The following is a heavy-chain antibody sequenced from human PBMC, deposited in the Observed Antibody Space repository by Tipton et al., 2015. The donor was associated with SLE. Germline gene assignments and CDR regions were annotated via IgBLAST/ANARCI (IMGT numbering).Heavy chain of an antibody. CDR2: IYYIGSGST. CDR1: GGSVSSVGYY. CDR3: ARDRSRGYGSFDD. D-gene: IGHD5-12*01. V-gene: IGHV4-31*02. Sequence: LRLSCTVSGGSVSSVGYYWSWVRLQPGKGLEWIGYIYYIGSGSTSYNPSLKSRLTISVDTSKNQFSLKLSSVTAADTAVYYCARDRSRGYGSFDDWGQGTLVTVSS. J-gene: IGHJ4*02.